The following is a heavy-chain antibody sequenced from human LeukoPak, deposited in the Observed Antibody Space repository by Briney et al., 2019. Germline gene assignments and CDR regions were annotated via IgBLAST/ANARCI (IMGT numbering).Heavy chain of an antibody. CDR2: MNPNSGNT. V-gene: IGHV1-8*01. D-gene: IGHD1-26*01. CDR1: GYTFTSYD. CDR3: ARGLIVGATRPLGY. J-gene: IGHJ4*02. Sequence: GALVKVSCKASGYTFTSYDINWVRQATGQGLEWMGWMNPNSGNTGYAQKFQGRVTITRNTSISTAYMELSSLRSEDTAVYYCARGLIVGATRPLGYWGQGTLVTVSS.